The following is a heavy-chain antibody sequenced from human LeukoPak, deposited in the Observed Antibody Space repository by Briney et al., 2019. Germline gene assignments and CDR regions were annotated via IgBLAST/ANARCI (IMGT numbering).Heavy chain of an antibody. J-gene: IGHJ4*02. CDR1: GGSLSGSY. CDR2: INHSGTT. V-gene: IGHV4-34*01. Sequence: SETLSLTCGVYGGSLSGSYCTWTRQSPEKGLEWIGEINHSGTTNYNPSLGGRATISVDTSKNQFSLRLRSVTAADTAVYYCARDPCSTINCPLRFWGQGTLVTVFS. CDR3: ARDPCSTINCPLRF. D-gene: IGHD2/OR15-2a*01.